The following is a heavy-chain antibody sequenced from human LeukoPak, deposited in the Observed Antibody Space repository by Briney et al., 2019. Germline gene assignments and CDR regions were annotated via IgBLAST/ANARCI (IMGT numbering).Heavy chain of an antibody. V-gene: IGHV3-48*03. CDR1: GFTFSSYE. CDR2: ISSSGRTI. D-gene: IGHD4/OR15-4a*01. CDR3: ARDKRVTEDGAPLDY. Sequence: GGSLRLSCAASGFTFSSYEMNWVRQAPGKGLEWISYISSSGRTICYADSVKGRFTISRDNAKNSLYLQMSSLRVEDTAVYYCARDKRVTEDGAPLDYWGQGTLVTVSS. J-gene: IGHJ4*02.